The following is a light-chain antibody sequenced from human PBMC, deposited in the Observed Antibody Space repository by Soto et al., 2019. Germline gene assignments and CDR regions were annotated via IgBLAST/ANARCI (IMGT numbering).Light chain of an antibody. CDR3: QQYGVSPFT. CDR2: GAS. V-gene: IGKV3-20*01. J-gene: IGKJ2*01. CDR1: QSASSSY. Sequence: EIVLTQSPGTLSLSPGERVTLSCRASQSASSSYLAWYQQKPGQAPSLLIYGASSRATGVPDRFSGSGSGTDFTLNITRLEPEHSGVYYCQQYGVSPFTFGQGTKLEI.